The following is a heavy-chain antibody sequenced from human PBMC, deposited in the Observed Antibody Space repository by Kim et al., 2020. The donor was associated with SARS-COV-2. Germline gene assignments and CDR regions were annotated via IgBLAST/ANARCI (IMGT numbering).Heavy chain of an antibody. J-gene: IGHJ2*01. CDR3: ARPYYGSGRDWYFDL. CDR1: GGSISSSSYY. D-gene: IGHD3-10*01. CDR2: IYYSGST. Sequence: SETLSLTCTVSGGSISSSSYYWGWIRQPPGKGLEWIGSIYYSGSTYYNPSLKSRVTISVDTSKNQFSLKLSSVTAADTAVYYCARPYYGSGRDWYFDLWGRGTLVTVSS. V-gene: IGHV4-39*01.